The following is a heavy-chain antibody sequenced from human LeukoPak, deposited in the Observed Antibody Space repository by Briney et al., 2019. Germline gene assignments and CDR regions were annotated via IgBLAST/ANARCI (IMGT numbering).Heavy chain of an antibody. D-gene: IGHD6-19*01. CDR3: ASRNSSGWYWCFDY. CDR2: ISGSGGST. CDR1: GFTFSSYA. V-gene: IGHV3-23*01. J-gene: IGHJ4*02. Sequence: GGSLRLSCAASGFTFSSYAMSWVRQAPGKGLEWVSAISGSGGSTYYADSVKGRFTISRDNSKNTLYLQMDSLRAEDTAVYYCASRNSSGWYWCFDYWGQGTLVTVSS.